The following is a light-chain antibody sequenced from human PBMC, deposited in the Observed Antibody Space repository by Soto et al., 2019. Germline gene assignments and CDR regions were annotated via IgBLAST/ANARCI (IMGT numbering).Light chain of an antibody. CDR2: EVS. J-gene: IGLJ1*01. V-gene: IGLV2-14*01. CDR1: SSDVGGYNY. Sequence: QSALTQPASVSGSPGQSITISCTGTSSDVGGYNYVSWSQHHPGKAPKLMIYEVSHRPSGVSNRFSGSKSGNTASLTISGLQAEDEADYYCSSYTTTNTYVFGTGTKSPS. CDR3: SSYTTTNTYV.